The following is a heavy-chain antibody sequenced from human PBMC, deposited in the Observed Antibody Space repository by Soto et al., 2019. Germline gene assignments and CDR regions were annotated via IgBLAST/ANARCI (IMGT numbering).Heavy chain of an antibody. Sequence: QLVQSRAEVKKPGSSVKVSCKASGGDFNSYTISWVRQAPGQGPEWMGTIIPILDVAKNAQKFQGRVKXPAYKSTSTVYMELRSLRSDDTAIYYCAQLWFGELWHGMDVWGQGTTVTVSS. CDR3: AQLWFGELWHGMDV. CDR2: IIPILDVA. J-gene: IGHJ6*02. CDR1: GGDFNSYT. D-gene: IGHD3-10*01. V-gene: IGHV1-69*02.